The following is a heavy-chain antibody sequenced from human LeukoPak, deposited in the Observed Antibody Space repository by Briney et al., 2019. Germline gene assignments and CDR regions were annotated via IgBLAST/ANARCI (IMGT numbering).Heavy chain of an antibody. CDR3: TRGGWLRFDY. J-gene: IGHJ4*02. CDR1: GVSMRSYY. V-gene: IGHV4-59*01. CDR2: AFSSGST. D-gene: IGHD5-12*01. Sequence: PSETLSLTCTVSGVSMRSYYWSWIRQPPGKGLEWIGYAFSSGSTDYNPSLKSRVTMSVVTSRNQFSLNLRSVTAADTAVYYCTRGGWLRFDYWGQGILVTVSS.